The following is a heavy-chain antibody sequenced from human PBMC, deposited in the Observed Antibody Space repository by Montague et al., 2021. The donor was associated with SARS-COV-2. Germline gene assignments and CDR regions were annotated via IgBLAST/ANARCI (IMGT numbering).Heavy chain of an antibody. CDR3: ARAIVDVTMMVVVMTGVEHYFDF. D-gene: IGHD3-22*01. Sequence: SETLSLTCAVYGGSFNNYYWTWIRQAPGKGLEWIGEIDQGGATNYSPSLRSRLTLSVDTSKNQFSLKLSSVTAADTAVYYCARAIVDVTMMVVVMTGVEHYFDFWGQGTLVTVSP. CDR1: GGSFNNYY. V-gene: IGHV4-34*01. J-gene: IGHJ4*02. CDR2: IDQGGAT.